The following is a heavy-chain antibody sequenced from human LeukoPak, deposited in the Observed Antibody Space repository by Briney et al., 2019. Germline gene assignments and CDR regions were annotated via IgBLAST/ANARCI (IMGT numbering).Heavy chain of an antibody. CDR1: GYTFTSYG. D-gene: IGHD2-15*01. V-gene: IGHV1-18*01. Sequence: ASVKVSCKASGYTFTSYGISWVRQAPGQGLEWMEWISAYNGNTNYAQKLQGRVTMTTDTSTSTAYMELRSLRSDDTAVYYCARDWDGVVVAATLHNWFDPWGQGTLVTVSS. J-gene: IGHJ5*02. CDR2: ISAYNGNT. CDR3: ARDWDGVVVAATLHNWFDP.